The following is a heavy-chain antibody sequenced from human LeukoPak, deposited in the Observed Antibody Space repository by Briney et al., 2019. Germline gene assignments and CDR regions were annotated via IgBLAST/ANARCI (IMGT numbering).Heavy chain of an antibody. V-gene: IGHV3-20*04. CDR3: PRVTSSGWYSYFDY. CDR2: INWNGGST. D-gene: IGHD6-19*01. CDR1: GFTFDDYG. Sequence: RPGGSLRLSCAASGFTFDDYGMSWVRQARGKGLEWVSGINWNGGSTGYADSVKGRFTISRDNAKNSLYLQMNSLRAEDTALYYCPRVTSSGWYSYFDYWGQGTLVTVSS. J-gene: IGHJ4*02.